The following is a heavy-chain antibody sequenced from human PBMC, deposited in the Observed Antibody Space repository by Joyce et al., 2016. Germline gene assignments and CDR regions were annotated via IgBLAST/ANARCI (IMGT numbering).Heavy chain of an antibody. CDR3: ARGGISYYYAMDV. Sequence: QLVESGGGVVKPGGSLRLSCEASGSTCSSSSMSWFRQAPGKGLEWVAAISGTSYYIFHAETVRGRFTVSRDNAKKTLYLQMNSLRAEDSAVFYCARGGISYYYAMDVWGQGTTVTVSS. CDR2: ISGTSYYI. V-gene: IGHV3-21*01. J-gene: IGHJ6*02. D-gene: IGHD3-16*01. CDR1: GSTCSSSS.